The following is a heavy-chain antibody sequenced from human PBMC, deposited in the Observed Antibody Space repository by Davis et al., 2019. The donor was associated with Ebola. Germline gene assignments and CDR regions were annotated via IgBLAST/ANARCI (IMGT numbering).Heavy chain of an antibody. J-gene: IGHJ6*03. Sequence: GESLKISCAASGFTFSSYGMHWVRQAPGKGLEWVAVISYDGSNKYYADSVKGRFTISRDNSKNTLYLQMNSLRAEDTAVYYCARDGGHYDFWSGYYTVGYYMDVWGKGTTVTVSS. CDR3: ARDGGHYDFWSGYYTVGYYMDV. D-gene: IGHD3-3*01. CDR1: GFTFSSYG. CDR2: ISYDGSNK. V-gene: IGHV3-30*03.